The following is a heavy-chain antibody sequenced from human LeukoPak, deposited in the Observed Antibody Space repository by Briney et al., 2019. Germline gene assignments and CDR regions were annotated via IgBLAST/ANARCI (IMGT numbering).Heavy chain of an antibody. Sequence: ASVKVSCKASGYTFTSYYMHWVRKAPGQGLEWMGIINPSGGSTSYAQKFQGRVTMTRDTSTSTVYMELRSLRSDDTAVYYCARLGKVVPAAMLRYYYYGMDVWGQGTTVTVSS. V-gene: IGHV1-46*01. J-gene: IGHJ6*02. D-gene: IGHD2-2*01. CDR1: GYTFTSYY. CDR2: INPSGGST. CDR3: ARLGKVVPAAMLRYYYYGMDV.